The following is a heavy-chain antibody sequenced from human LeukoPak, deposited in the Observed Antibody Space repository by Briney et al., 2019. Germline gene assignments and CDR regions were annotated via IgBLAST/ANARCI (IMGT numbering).Heavy chain of an antibody. J-gene: IGHJ4*02. D-gene: IGHD3-16*01. Sequence: PSXXLSLTCSVSGVSFTNYYWSWVRQPAGKRLEWIGRNYPTGDTIYNPSLKSRVTMSVDMSKNHLSLKLTSVTAADAAVYYCARDLTARGSFDYWGQGILVSVSS. V-gene: IGHV4-4*07. CDR1: GVSFTNYY. CDR2: NYPTGDT. CDR3: ARDLTARGSFDY.